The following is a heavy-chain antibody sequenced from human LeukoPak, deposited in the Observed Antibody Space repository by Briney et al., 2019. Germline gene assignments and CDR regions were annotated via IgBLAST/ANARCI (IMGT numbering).Heavy chain of an antibody. CDR1: GFTFTGYY. CDR2: INPNSGGT. CDR3: ARDLFYSVSGTYYNVGRVFNY. D-gene: IGHD3-10*01. Sequence: GASVKVSCKASGFTFTGYYMHWVRQAPGQGLEWMGWINPNSGGTNYAQKFQGRVTMTRDTFITTAYMELTSLRSDDTAVYYCARDLFYSVSGTYYNVGRVFNYWGQGTLVTVSS. V-gene: IGHV1-2*02. J-gene: IGHJ4*02.